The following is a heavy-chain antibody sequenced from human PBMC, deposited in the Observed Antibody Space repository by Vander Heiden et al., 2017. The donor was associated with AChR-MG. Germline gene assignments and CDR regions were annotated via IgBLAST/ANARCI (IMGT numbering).Heavy chain of an antibody. Sequence: EVQLVESGGGLVQPGRSLRLSCAASGFTFDAYAMHWVRQAPGKGLEWVSGISWNSGSIGYADSVKGRFTISRDNAKNSLYLQMNSLRAEDTALYYCAKVSHLAVRGGTMGVYFKHWGQGTLVTVSS. D-gene: IGHD3-10*01. J-gene: IGHJ1*01. CDR1: GFTFDAYA. V-gene: IGHV3-9*01. CDR2: ISWNSGSI. CDR3: AKVSHLAVRGGTMGVYFKH.